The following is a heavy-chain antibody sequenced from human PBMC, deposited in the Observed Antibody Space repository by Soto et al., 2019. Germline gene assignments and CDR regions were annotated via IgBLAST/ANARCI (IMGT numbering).Heavy chain of an antibody. CDR1: GFTFSDYA. CDR3: AKSQPQGRDGGTCYFCLFDQ. Sequence: EVQLLESGGHLVQRGGSLRLSCVVSGFTFSDYAMSWVRQTPGKGLEWVSGISGGGGSTYYADSVKGRFTISRDNSKSTLYLQMDSLRADDTAIYYCAKSQPQGRDGGTCYFCLFDQWGQGTLVTVSS. CDR2: ISGGGGST. J-gene: IGHJ4*02. V-gene: IGHV3-23*01. D-gene: IGHD2-15*01.